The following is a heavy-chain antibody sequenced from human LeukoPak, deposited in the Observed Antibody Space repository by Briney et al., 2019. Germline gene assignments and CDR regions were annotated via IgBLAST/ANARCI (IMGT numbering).Heavy chain of an antibody. CDR2: ISGSGDST. CDR3: AKTLPTFYGSGSYYKNPIDY. D-gene: IGHD3-10*01. Sequence: PGGSLRLSCAASGFTFSSHEMNWVRQAPGKGLEWVSAISGSGDSTFYADSVKGRFTISRDNSKNTLYMLMNSLRAEDTAVYYCAKTLPTFYGSGSYYKNPIDYWGQGTLVTVSS. CDR1: GFTFSSHE. J-gene: IGHJ4*02. V-gene: IGHV3-23*01.